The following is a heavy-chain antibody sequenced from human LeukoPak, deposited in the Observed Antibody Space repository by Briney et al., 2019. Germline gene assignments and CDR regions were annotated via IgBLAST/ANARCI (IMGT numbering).Heavy chain of an antibody. J-gene: IGHJ4*02. D-gene: IGHD5-18*01. CDR2: IYYSGST. CDR1: GGSISSSSYY. CDR3: ARPVYSYGTGFDC. Sequence: SETLSLTCTVSGGSISSSSYYWGWIRQPPGKGLEWIGSIYYSGSTYYNPSLKSRVTISVDTSKNQFSLKLSSVTAADTAVYYCARPVYSYGTGFDCWGQGTLVTVSS. V-gene: IGHV4-39*01.